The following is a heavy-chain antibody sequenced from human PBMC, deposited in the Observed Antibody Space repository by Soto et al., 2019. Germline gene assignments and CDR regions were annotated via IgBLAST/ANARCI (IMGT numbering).Heavy chain of an antibody. V-gene: IGHV3-73*02. CDR1: GFTITGSG. CDR3: TRGSGKTGWYFDL. Sequence: EVQLVESGGDLVQPGGSLKLSCAASGFTITGSGMHWVRQASGKGLEWVGRIRSKANNYATTYAASLRGRFTISRDDSKSTTYLQMNSLETDDTAVYYCTRGSGKTGWYFDLWGRGTLVTVSS. CDR2: IRSKANNYAT. D-gene: IGHD3-9*01. J-gene: IGHJ2*01.